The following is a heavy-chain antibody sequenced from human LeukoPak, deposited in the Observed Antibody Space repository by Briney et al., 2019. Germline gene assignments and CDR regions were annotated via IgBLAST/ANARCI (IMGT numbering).Heavy chain of an antibody. CDR1: GFTFSGYA. CDR3: AKPTYYYDSSGYYRPIYYSDY. D-gene: IGHD3-22*01. V-gene: IGHV3-23*01. CDR2: ISGSGGST. Sequence: AGGSLRLSCAASGFTFSGYAMSWVRQAPGKGLEWVSAISGSGGSTYYADSVKGRFTISRDNSKNTLYLQMNSLRAEDTAVYYCAKPTYYYDSSGYYRPIYYSDYWGQGTLVTVSS. J-gene: IGHJ4*02.